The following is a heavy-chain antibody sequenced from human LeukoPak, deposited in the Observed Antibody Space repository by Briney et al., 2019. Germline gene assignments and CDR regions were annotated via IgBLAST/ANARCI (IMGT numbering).Heavy chain of an antibody. CDR1: GGSISSGAYY. D-gene: IGHD4-17*01. Sequence: SETLSLTCTVSGGSISSGAYYWSWIRQPAGKGLESIGRFYTTGSTNYNPSLKSRVTISVDAARNQFSLKLSSVTAADTAVYYCATSPVTTWWFDPWGQGTLVTVSS. CDR2: FYTTGST. CDR3: ATSPVTTWWFDP. J-gene: IGHJ5*02. V-gene: IGHV4-61*02.